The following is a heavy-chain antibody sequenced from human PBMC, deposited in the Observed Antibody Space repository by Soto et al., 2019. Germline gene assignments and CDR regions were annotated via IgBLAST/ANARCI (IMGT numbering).Heavy chain of an antibody. D-gene: IGHD3-3*01. Sequence: PGGSLRLSCAASGFTFSSYSMNWVRQAPGKGLEWVSYISSSSSTIYYADSVKGRFTISRDNAKNSLYLQMNSLRDEDTAVYCCARDLPDFWSGYSYYYGMDVWGQWTTVTVSS. J-gene: IGHJ6*02. CDR2: ISSSSSTI. CDR1: GFTFSSYS. V-gene: IGHV3-48*02. CDR3: ARDLPDFWSGYSYYYGMDV.